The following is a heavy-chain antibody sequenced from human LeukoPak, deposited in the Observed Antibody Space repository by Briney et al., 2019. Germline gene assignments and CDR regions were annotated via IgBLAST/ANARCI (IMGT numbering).Heavy chain of an antibody. D-gene: IGHD4-11*01. J-gene: IGHJ4*02. CDR3: AKSIYRNYFDY. V-gene: IGHV3-30*18. CDR1: GFTFSSYA. CDR2: ISYDGSNK. Sequence: GGSLRLSCAASGFTFSSYAMSWVRQAPGKGLEWVAVISYDGSNKYYADSVKGRFTISRDNSKNTLYLQMNSLRAEDTAVYYCAKSIYRNYFDYWGQGTLVTVSS.